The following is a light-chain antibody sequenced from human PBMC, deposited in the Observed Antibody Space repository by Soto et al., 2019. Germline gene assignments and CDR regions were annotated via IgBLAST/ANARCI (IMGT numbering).Light chain of an antibody. CDR3: QLCDSTTAPDV. CDR1: DIGSKS. CDR2: DDS. J-gene: IGLJ1*01. V-gene: IGLV3-21*02. Sequence: ELTQPPSVSVAPGQTARITCEGNDIGSKSVQWYQLKPGQAPVLVVYDDSARPSGVPERLSGSNSGNTATLTISRVEAGDEADFYCQLCDSTTAPDVF.